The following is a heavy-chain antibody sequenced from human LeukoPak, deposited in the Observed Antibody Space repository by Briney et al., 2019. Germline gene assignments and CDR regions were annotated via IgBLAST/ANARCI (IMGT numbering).Heavy chain of an antibody. D-gene: IGHD2-21*02. CDR2: INPNSGGT. CDR3: ARGMVVTSKPGLEPFYYYGMDV. Sequence: ASVKVSCKASGYTFTGYYMHWVRQAPGQGLEWMGWINPNSGGTNYAQKFQGWVTMTRDTSISTAYMELSRLRSDDTAVYYCARGMVVTSKPGLEPFYYYGMDVWGQGTTVTVSS. V-gene: IGHV1-2*04. CDR1: GYTFTGYY. J-gene: IGHJ6*02.